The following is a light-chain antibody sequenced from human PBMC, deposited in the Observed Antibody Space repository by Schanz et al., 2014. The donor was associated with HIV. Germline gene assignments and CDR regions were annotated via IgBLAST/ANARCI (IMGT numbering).Light chain of an antibody. J-gene: IGLJ3*02. V-gene: IGLV2-14*02. CDR3: SSYSGSSPYWV. CDR2: EVS. Sequence: QSALTQPASVSGSPGQSITISCTGTSSDVGSYNLVSWYQQHPGRAPKLMIYEVSKWPSGVPDRFSGSKSGSTASLTVSGLQAEDEADYYCSSYSGSSPYWVFGGGTKLTVL. CDR1: SSDVGSYNL.